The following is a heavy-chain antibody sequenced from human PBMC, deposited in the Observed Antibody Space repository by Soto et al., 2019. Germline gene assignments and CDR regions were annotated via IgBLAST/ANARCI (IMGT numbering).Heavy chain of an antibody. Sequence: SETLSLTCAVYGGSFSGYYWSWIRQPPGKGLEWIGEINHSGSTNYNPSLKSRVTISVDTSKNQFSLKLSSVTAADTAVYYCARGRVAGGYYYYYYGMDVWGQGTTVTVSS. V-gene: IGHV4-34*01. CDR2: INHSGST. D-gene: IGHD2-15*01. CDR3: ARGRVAGGYYYYYYGMDV. J-gene: IGHJ6*02. CDR1: GGSFSGYY.